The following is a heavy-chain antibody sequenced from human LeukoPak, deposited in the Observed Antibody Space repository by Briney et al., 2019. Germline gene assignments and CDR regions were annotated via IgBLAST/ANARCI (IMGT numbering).Heavy chain of an antibody. D-gene: IGHD6-13*01. CDR2: IYNSESI. V-gene: IGHV4-4*07. CDR3: ARDRSSSYTRDWFDP. CDR1: GGSINGYY. J-gene: IGHJ5*02. Sequence: SETLSLTCTVSGGSINGYYWSWIRQPAGKRLEWIGRIYNSESINYNPSLKSRVTMSIDTSKNQFSLKLTSVTAADTAVYYCARDRSSSYTRDWFDPWGQGALVTVSS.